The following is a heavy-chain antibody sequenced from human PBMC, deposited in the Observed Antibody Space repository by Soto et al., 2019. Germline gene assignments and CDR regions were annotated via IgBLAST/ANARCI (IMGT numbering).Heavy chain of an antibody. J-gene: IGHJ4*02. CDR3: ARMWSGYNAH. Sequence: SETLSLTCTVSGGSISSISYYWGWIRQPPGKGLEWIGSIYYSGSTYYNPSLKSRVTISVDTSKNQFSLKLSSVTAADTAVYYCARMWSGYNAHWGQGTLVTVSS. D-gene: IGHD6-25*01. V-gene: IGHV4-39*01. CDR1: GGSISSISYY. CDR2: IYYSGST.